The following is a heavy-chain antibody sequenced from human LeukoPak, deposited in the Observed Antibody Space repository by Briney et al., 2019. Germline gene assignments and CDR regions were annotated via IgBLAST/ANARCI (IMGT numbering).Heavy chain of an antibody. D-gene: IGHD3-10*01. J-gene: IGHJ6*04. CDR3: AKADVTLIRGGGYYYGLDV. V-gene: IGHV1-69*13. CDR1: GGTFTSYA. CDR2: IIPIFDTT. Sequence: ASVKVSCKASGGTFTSYAFIWVRQAPGQGLEWMGGIIPIFDTTNYAQKFQGRVTITADDSTSTVYMDLSSLRSEGTAVYYCAKADVTLIRGGGYYYGLDVWGKGTTVTVSS.